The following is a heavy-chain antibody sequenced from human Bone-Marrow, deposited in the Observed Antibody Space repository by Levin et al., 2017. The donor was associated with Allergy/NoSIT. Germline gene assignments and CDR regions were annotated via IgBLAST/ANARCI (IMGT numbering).Heavy chain of an antibody. J-gene: IGHJ6*02. CDR2: IYSDGRT. D-gene: IGHD5-24*01. V-gene: IGHV3-53*01. Sequence: GESLKISCAASGFTVSTHYFSWVRQAPGKGLEWVSLIYSDGRTYYADSVKGRFTISRDNSKNTLFLQMNSLRAEDTAVYYCARVLGSQSSYGMDVWGQGTTVTVSS. CDR3: ARVLGSQSSYGMDV. CDR1: GFTVSTHY.